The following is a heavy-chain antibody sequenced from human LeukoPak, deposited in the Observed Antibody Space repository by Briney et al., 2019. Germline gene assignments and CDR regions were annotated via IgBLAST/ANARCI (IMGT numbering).Heavy chain of an antibody. CDR1: GGSISSSSYY. J-gene: IGHJ6*03. CDR3: ARAVITIFGVVRYYMDV. CDR2: IYYSGST. Sequence: SETLSLTCTVSGGSISSSSYYWGWIRQPPGKGLEWIGSIYYSGSTYYNPSLKSRVTISVDTSKNQFSLKLSSVTAADTAVYYCARAVITIFGVVRYYMDVWGKGTTVTVSS. D-gene: IGHD3-3*01. V-gene: IGHV4-39*07.